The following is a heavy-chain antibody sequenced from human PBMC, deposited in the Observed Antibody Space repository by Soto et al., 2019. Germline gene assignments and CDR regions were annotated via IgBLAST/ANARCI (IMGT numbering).Heavy chain of an antibody. CDR3: AGGRDQPPVGLYFES. CDR2: IIPMFGTP. Sequence: SVKVSCKASGGAFTDYIFDWVRQPPGQGLEWMGGIIPMFGTPKYAQKFQHRVTISADVSTGTAYMELTRLRFDDTAVYYCAGGRDQPPVGLYFESWGEGTRVTVSS. J-gene: IGHJ4*02. D-gene: IGHD1-26*01. CDR1: GGAFTDYI. V-gene: IGHV1-69*13.